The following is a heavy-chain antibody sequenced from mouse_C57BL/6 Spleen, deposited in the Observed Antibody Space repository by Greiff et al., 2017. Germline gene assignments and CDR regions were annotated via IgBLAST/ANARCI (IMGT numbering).Heavy chain of an antibody. CDR1: GYTFTSYW. CDR3: ARSRYGSSGGAMAY. J-gene: IGHJ4*01. Sequence: QVQLQQPGAELVKPGASVKMSCKASGYTFTSYWITWVKQRPGQGLEWIGDLYPGSGSTNYNEKFKGQATLTVATSSSTAYMQLISLTSEDSAVYYCARSRYGSSGGAMAYWGQGTSVTVSS. CDR2: LYPGSGST. D-gene: IGHD1-1*01. V-gene: IGHV1-55*01.